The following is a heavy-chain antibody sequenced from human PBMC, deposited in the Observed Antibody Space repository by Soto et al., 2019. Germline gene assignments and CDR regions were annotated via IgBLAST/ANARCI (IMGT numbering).Heavy chain of an antibody. D-gene: IGHD2-2*01. Sequence: QVQLVESGGGVVQPGRSLRLSCAASGFTFSSYGMHWVRQAPGKGLEWVAVISYDGSNKYYADSVKGRFTISRDNSKNTLYLQMNSLRAEATAVYYCATGDIVVVPAAIFYWGQGTLVTVSS. CDR3: ATGDIVVVPAAIFY. V-gene: IGHV3-30*03. CDR2: ISYDGSNK. J-gene: IGHJ4*02. CDR1: GFTFSSYG.